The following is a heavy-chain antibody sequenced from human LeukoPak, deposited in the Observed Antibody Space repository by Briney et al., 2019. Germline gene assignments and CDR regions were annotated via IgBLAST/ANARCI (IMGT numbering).Heavy chain of an antibody. Sequence: SETLSLTCTVSDASISVSSYYWVWIRQPPGKGLEWIGTIFYTGNTYYNPSLESRLTISVDTSKNQFSLKMNSVTAADTAVYYCAREGGPYRPLDYSGQGTLVTVAS. CDR2: IFYTGNT. CDR3: AREGGPYRPLDY. V-gene: IGHV4-39*02. CDR1: DASISVSSYY. J-gene: IGHJ4*02.